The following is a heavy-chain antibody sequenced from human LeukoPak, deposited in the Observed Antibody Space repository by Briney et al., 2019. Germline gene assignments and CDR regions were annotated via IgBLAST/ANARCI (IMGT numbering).Heavy chain of an antibody. D-gene: IGHD2-21*02. CDR3: AREYCDGDCYSAPFDY. Sequence: GEXLXXSCKGSXYSFTSHWIGWVRQMPGKGVEXMGIIYPGDSDTRYSPSFQGQVTISADKSISTAYLQWSSLKASDTAMYYCAREYCDGDCYSAPFDYWGQGTLVTVSS. CDR1: XYSFTSHW. CDR2: IYPGDSDT. V-gene: IGHV5-51*01. J-gene: IGHJ4*02.